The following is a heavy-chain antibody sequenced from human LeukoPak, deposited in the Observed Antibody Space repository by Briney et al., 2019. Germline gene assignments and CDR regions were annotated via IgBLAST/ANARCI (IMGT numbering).Heavy chain of an antibody. CDR2: ISPSGGST. CDR1: GYTFTSNY. V-gene: IGHV1-46*01. CDR3: ARAEMATILAFDI. J-gene: IGHJ3*02. D-gene: IGHD5-24*01. Sequence: ASVKVSCKAFGYTFTSNYMHWVRQAPGQGPEWMGVISPSGGSTTYAQKFQGRVTLTRDMSTSTDYLELSSLRSEDTAVYYCARAEMATILAFDIWGQGTMVTVSS.